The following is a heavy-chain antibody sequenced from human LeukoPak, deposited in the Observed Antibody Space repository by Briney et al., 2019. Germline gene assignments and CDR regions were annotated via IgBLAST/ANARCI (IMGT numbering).Heavy chain of an antibody. CDR3: ARTNKAIFGVVTARRGYFQR. D-gene: IGHD3-3*01. CDR1: GYTFTSYY. CDR2: INPSGGST. J-gene: IGHJ1*01. V-gene: IGHV1-46*01. Sequence: ASVKVSCKASGYTFTSYYMHWVRQAPGQGLEWMGIINPSGGSTSYAQKFQGRVTMTRDTSTSTVYMELSSLRSEDTAVYYCARTNKAIFGVVTARRGYFQRWGQGTLVTVSS.